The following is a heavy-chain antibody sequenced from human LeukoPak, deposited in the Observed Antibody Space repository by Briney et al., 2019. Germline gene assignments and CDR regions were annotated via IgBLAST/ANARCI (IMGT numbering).Heavy chain of an antibody. D-gene: IGHD2-15*01. Sequence: GSSVKVSCKASGGTFSSYAISWVRQAPGQGLEWMGGIIPIFGTANYAQKFQGRATITADESTSTAYMELSSLRSEDTAVYYCATLRPRGYCSGGSCYDYWGQGTLVTVSS. V-gene: IGHV1-69*01. J-gene: IGHJ4*02. CDR2: IIPIFGTA. CDR1: GGTFSSYA. CDR3: ATLRPRGYCSGGSCYDY.